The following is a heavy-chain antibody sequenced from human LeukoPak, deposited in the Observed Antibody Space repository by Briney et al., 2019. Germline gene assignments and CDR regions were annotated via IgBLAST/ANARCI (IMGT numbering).Heavy chain of an antibody. V-gene: IGHV4-34*01. Sequence: KPSETLSLTCAVYGGSFSGYYWSWIRQPPGKGLEWIGEINHSGSTNYNPSLKSRVTISVDTSKNQFSLKLSSVTAADTAVCYCASDCSGGSCYSAYFDYWGQGTLVTVSS. J-gene: IGHJ4*02. CDR1: GGSFSGYY. CDR2: INHSGST. CDR3: ASDCSGGSCYSAYFDY. D-gene: IGHD2-15*01.